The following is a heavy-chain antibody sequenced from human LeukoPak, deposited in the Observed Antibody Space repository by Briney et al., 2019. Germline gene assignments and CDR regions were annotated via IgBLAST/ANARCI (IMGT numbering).Heavy chain of an antibody. CDR1: GYTFTGYY. CDR3: ARGGKYCGGVSCYLYWSDN. CDR2: INPNGGGT. Sequence: ASVKVSCKASGYTFTGYYIHWVRQAPGHGLEWMGWINPNGGGTNFAQKFQGRVTLTRDTSISTAYMDLSWLTSDDTAVYYCARGGKYCGGVSCYLYWSDNWGQGTLVTVSS. D-gene: IGHD2-15*01. V-gene: IGHV1-2*02. J-gene: IGHJ4*02.